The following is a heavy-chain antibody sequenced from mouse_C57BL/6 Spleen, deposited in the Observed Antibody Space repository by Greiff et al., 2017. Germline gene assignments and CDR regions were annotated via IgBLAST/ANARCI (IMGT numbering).Heavy chain of an antibody. CDR3: ARGDYYDPWFSY. CDR1: GYAFRSSW. Sequence: QVQLQQSGPELVKPGASVKISCKASGYAFRSSWMNWVKQRPGKGLEWIGRSYPGDGDTNYNGKFKGKATLTADKSASTAYMQLSSLTSEDSAVYICARGDYYDPWFSYWGQGTLVTVSA. V-gene: IGHV1-82*01. J-gene: IGHJ3*01. CDR2: SYPGDGDT. D-gene: IGHD2-4*01.